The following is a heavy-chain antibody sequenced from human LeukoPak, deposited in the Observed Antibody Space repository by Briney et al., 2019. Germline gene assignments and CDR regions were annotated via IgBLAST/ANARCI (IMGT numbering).Heavy chain of an antibody. Sequence: SETLSLTCTVSSGSISSYFWSWIRQPAGKGLDWLGRIYTSGSTNYNPSLKSRVTISIDKSKNQFSLKLSSVTAADTAVYYCARDYYDSSGYYGRGGFYYMDVWGKGTTVTVSS. J-gene: IGHJ6*03. CDR3: ARDYYDSSGYYGRGGFYYMDV. CDR2: IYTSGST. D-gene: IGHD3-22*01. V-gene: IGHV4-4*07. CDR1: SGSISSYF.